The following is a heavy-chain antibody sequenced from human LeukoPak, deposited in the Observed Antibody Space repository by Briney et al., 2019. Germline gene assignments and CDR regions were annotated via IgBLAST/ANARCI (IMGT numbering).Heavy chain of an antibody. CDR1: GFTFSSYG. J-gene: IGHJ4*02. V-gene: IGHV3-30*18. CDR3: AKLRGYYGSGQQITLDY. CDR2: ISYDGSNK. Sequence: PGRSLRLSCAASGFTFSSYGMHWVRQAPGKGLEWVAVISYDGSNKYYADSVKGRFTISRDNAKNTLYLQMDSLSVEDTAVYYCAKLRGYYGSGQQITLDYWGQGTLVTVSS. D-gene: IGHD3-10*01.